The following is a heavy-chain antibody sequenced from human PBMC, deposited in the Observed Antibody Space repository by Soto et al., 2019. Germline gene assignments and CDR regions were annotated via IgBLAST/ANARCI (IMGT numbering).Heavy chain of an antibody. Sequence: GESLKIACKGSGYSFTSYWISWVRQMPGKGLEWMGRIDPSDSYTNYSPSFQGHVTISADKSISTAYLQWSSLKASDTAMYYCARRPHNYYDSSGYYSVGAFDIWGQGTMVTVSS. CDR2: IDPSDSYT. V-gene: IGHV5-10-1*01. CDR3: ARRPHNYYDSSGYYSVGAFDI. J-gene: IGHJ3*02. D-gene: IGHD3-22*01. CDR1: GYSFTSYW.